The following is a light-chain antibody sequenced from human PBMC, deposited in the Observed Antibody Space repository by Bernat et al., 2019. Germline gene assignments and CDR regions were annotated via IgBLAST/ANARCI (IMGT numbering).Light chain of an antibody. CDR1: SSDVGGYKY. Sequence: QSALTQPPSASGSPGQSVTISCTGTSSDVGGYKYVSWYQQHPDKAPKLIISEVSKRPSGVPDRFSGSKAGNTASLTVSGLQAEDEADYYCSSYAGSNNYVFGTGTKVTV. CDR2: EVS. V-gene: IGLV2-8*01. J-gene: IGLJ1*01. CDR3: SSYAGSNNYV.